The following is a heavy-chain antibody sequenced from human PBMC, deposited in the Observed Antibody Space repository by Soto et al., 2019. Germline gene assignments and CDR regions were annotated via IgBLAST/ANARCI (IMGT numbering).Heavy chain of an antibody. CDR3: ARDRKKGSTSYYYSMDV. CDR1: GFTFSSYS. Sequence: PGGSLRLSCAASGFTFSSYSMNWVRQAPGKGLEWVSYISSSSSTIYYADSVKGRFTISRDNAKNSLYLQMNSLRDEDTAVYYCARDRKKGSTSYYYSMDVWGQGTTVTGS. V-gene: IGHV3-48*02. CDR2: ISSSSSTI. J-gene: IGHJ6*02. D-gene: IGHD1-1*01.